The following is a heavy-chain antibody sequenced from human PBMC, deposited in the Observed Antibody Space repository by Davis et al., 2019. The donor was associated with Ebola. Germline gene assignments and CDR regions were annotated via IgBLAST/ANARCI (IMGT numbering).Heavy chain of an antibody. CDR2: IKQDGSEK. D-gene: IGHD2-15*01. V-gene: IGHV3-7*01. J-gene: IGHJ3*02. CDR3: ASFTSLYCSGGSCYSHAFDI. Sequence: GESLKISCAASGFTFSSYWMSWLRQAPGTGLEWVANIKQDGSEKYYVDSVEGRFTISRDNAKNSLYLQMNSLRAEDTAVYYCASFTSLYCSGGSCYSHAFDIWGQGTMVTVSS. CDR1: GFTFSSYW.